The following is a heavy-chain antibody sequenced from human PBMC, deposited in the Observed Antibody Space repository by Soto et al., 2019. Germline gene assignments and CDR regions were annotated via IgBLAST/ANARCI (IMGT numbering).Heavy chain of an antibody. CDR2: IYPGDSDT. D-gene: IGHD3-22*01. CDR3: ARYNYYDSSGYHTTVMDV. V-gene: IGHV5-51*01. Sequence: PGESLKISCKGSGYSFTSYWIGWVRQMPGKGLEWMGIIYPGDSDTRYSPSFQGQVTISADKSISTAYLQWSSLKASDTAMYYCARYNYYDSSGYHTTVMDVWGQGTTVTVSS. J-gene: IGHJ6*02. CDR1: GYSFTSYW.